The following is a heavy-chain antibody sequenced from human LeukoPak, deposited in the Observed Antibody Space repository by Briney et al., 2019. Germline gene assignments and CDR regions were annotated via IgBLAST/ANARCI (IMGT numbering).Heavy chain of an antibody. V-gene: IGHV3-48*01. J-gene: IGHJ4*02. Sequence: GGSLRLSCAASGFTFSSYEMNWVRQAPGKGLEWVSYISSLSGTINYADSVKGRFIISRDNAKNSMFLQMNSLRAEDAAVYYCVRDQGGAVSYWGQGTLVTVSS. CDR2: ISSLSGTI. D-gene: IGHD3-16*01. CDR1: GFTFSSYE. CDR3: VRDQGGAVSY.